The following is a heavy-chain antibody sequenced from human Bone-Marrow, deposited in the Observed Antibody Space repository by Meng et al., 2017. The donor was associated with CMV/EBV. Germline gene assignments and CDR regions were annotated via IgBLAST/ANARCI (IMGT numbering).Heavy chain of an antibody. CDR1: GFTFSSYG. J-gene: IGHJ4*02. V-gene: IGHV3-30*02. D-gene: IGHD5-24*01. Sequence: GESLKISCAASGFTFSSYGMHWVRQAPGKGLEWVAFIRYDGSNKYYADSVKGRFTISRDNSKNTLYLQMNSLGAEDTAVYYCAKAVGRMATIPGDDWGQGTLVTFSS. CDR3: AKAVGRMATIPGDD. CDR2: IRYDGSNK.